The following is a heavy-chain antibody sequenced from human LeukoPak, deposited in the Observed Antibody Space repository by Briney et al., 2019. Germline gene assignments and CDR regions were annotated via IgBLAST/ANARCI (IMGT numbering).Heavy chain of an antibody. CDR1: GFTFSTYW. V-gene: IGHV3-7*01. CDR2: IKPSGTET. CDR3: GRFGDEAGIDN. D-gene: IGHD3-10*01. J-gene: IGHJ4*02. Sequence: GGSLRIPCAASGFTFSTYWMTWVRQAPGKGLEWVANIKPSGTETYYGDPVKGRFTISRDNAKNLLYLQMSSLRAEDTAVYSCGRFGDEAGIDNWGQGTLVTVSS.